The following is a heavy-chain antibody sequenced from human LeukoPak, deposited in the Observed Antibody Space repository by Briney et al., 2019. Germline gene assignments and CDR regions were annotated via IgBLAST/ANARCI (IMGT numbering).Heavy chain of an antibody. V-gene: IGHV4-39*07. Sequence: PSETLSLTCTVSGGSTSSSSYYWGWIRQPPGKGLEWIGSIYYSGSTNYNPSLKSRVTISVDTSKNQFSLKLSSVTAADTAVYYCARVVVVAAWFDPWGQGTLVTVSS. D-gene: IGHD2-15*01. CDR2: IYYSGST. CDR3: ARVVVVAAWFDP. J-gene: IGHJ5*02. CDR1: GGSTSSSSYY.